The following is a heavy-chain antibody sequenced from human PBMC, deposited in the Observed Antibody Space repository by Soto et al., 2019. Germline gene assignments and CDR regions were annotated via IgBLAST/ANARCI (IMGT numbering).Heavy chain of an antibody. CDR1: GFTFTNSA. Sequence: SVKVSCKASGFTFTNSAVQWVRQARGQRLEWIGWIVVGSGNTNYAQKFQERVTFTRDMSTSTAYMELSSLRSEDTAVYYCAAPPYYSGSGHYFYYGMNVWGQGTTVTVSS. J-gene: IGHJ6*02. CDR2: IVVGSGNT. V-gene: IGHV1-58*01. D-gene: IGHD3-10*01. CDR3: AAPPYYSGSGHYFYYGMNV.